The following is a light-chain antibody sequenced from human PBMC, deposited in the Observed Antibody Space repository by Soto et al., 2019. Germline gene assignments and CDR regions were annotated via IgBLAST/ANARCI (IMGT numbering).Light chain of an antibody. V-gene: IGKV3-15*01. CDR1: HSVSSN. Sequence: IVMTQSPATLSVSPGERATLSCRASHSVSSNLAWCQQKPGQAPSLLIYAASTRATGVPVRFSGSGSGTEFTLTISSLQSEDVAVYYCQKYIRCPLTFGGGTKVDI. CDR3: QKYIRCPLT. CDR2: AAS. J-gene: IGKJ4*01.